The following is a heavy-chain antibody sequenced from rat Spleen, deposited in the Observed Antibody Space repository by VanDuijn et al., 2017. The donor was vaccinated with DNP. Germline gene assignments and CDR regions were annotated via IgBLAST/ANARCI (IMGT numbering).Heavy chain of an antibody. J-gene: IGHJ2*01. V-gene: IGHV5-22*01. CDR1: GFTFSDYY. Sequence: EVQLVESGGDFVQPGGSLKLSCAASGFTFSDYYMAWVRQAPGMGLEWVASISYYGGTTFYGDSVRGRFTISRNDAENTLYLQMNSLRSEDTATYYCTRDSSHLYFDYWGQGVMLTVSS. CDR2: ISYYGGTT. CDR3: TRDSSHLYFDY. D-gene: IGHD1-2*01.